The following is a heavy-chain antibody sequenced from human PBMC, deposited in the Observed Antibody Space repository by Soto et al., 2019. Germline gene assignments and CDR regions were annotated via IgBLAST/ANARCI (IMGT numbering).Heavy chain of an antibody. Sequence: EVQLVESGGGLVQPGGSLRISCAASGFTFSSYWMHWVRQAPGKGLVWVSRINSDGSSTSYADSVKGRFTISRDNAKNTLYLQMNSLRAEDTAVYYCARDSSSNHYYYYGMDVWGHGTTVTVSS. D-gene: IGHD6-6*01. J-gene: IGHJ6*02. V-gene: IGHV3-74*01. CDR1: GFTFSSYW. CDR2: INSDGSST. CDR3: ARDSSSNHYYYYGMDV.